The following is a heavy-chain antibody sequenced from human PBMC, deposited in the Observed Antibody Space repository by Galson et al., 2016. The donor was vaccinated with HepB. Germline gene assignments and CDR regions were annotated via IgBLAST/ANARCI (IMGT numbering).Heavy chain of an antibody. CDR1: GFTFNNYA. CDR3: AKDIRSSVTGWGKLDAFDV. J-gene: IGHJ3*01. CDR2: ISIRSDST. V-gene: IGHV3-23*01. Sequence: SLRLSCAASGFTFNNYALNWVRQAPGKGLEWVSAISIRSDSTFYADSVKGRFMIFRDNSKNTVYLQMNTLRVDDTATYYCAKDIRSSVTGWGKLDAFDVWCQGTMVTVSS. D-gene: IGHD3-16*01.